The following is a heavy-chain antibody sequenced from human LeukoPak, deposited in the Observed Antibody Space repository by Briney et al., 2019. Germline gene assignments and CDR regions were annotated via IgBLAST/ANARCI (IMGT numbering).Heavy chain of an antibody. J-gene: IGHJ4*02. CDR3: ARVPTVTFFDY. CDR2: ISGSGGTI. D-gene: IGHD4-17*01. Sequence: GGSLRLSCAASGFTFSDYYMSWIRQAPGKGLEWVSYISGSGGTINYADSVKGRFTISRDNAKKSLFLQMNSLRAEDTAVYYCARVPTVTFFDYWGQGTLVTVSS. V-gene: IGHV3-11*01. CDR1: GFTFSDYY.